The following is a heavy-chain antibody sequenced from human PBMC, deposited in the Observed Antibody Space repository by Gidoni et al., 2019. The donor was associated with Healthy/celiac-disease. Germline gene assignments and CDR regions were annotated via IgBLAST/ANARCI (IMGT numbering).Heavy chain of an antibody. Sequence: QVQLVESGGGVVQPGRSLRLSCAASGFTFSSYSMHWVRQAPGKGLEWVAVISYDGSNKYYADSVKGRFTISRDNSKNTLYLQMNSLRAEDTAVYYCAKLYPENDQPQYYYYYYMDVWGKGTTVTVSS. CDR1: GFTFSSYS. D-gene: IGHD2-2*01. V-gene: IGHV3-30*18. CDR3: AKLYPENDQPQYYYYYYMDV. J-gene: IGHJ6*03. CDR2: ISYDGSNK.